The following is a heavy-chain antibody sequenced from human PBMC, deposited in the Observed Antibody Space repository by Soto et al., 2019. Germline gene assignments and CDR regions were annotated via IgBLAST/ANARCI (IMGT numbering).Heavy chain of an antibody. Sequence: QVQLQESGPGLVKPSETLSLTCTVSGDSIRTYLWSWLRQPPGKGLEWLGYIYYSGSTYYYNPSLESRLTISVDTSKYHCSLKLSSVTAADTAVYYCARHSSAHYCSGGSCLFDYWGRGTLVTVSS. CDR1: GDSIRTYL. D-gene: IGHD2-15*01. CDR2: IYYSGSTY. V-gene: IGHV4-59*08. J-gene: IGHJ4*02. CDR3: ARHSSAHYCSGGSCLFDY.